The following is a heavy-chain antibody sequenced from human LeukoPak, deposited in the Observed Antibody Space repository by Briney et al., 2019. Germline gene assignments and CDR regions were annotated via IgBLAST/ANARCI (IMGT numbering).Heavy chain of an antibody. V-gene: IGHV3-23*01. CDR3: AKDDDWGRYKD. Sequence: PGGSLRLSCTASGFTFSWHGMNWVRQAPGKGLEWVSGISPSGDITYYTDFVKGRFTISRDNSKNTQSLQMNSLRAEDTAVYYCAKDDDWGRYKDWGQGNLVTASS. D-gene: IGHD3-16*01. J-gene: IGHJ1*01. CDR1: GFTFSWHG. CDR2: ISPSGDIT.